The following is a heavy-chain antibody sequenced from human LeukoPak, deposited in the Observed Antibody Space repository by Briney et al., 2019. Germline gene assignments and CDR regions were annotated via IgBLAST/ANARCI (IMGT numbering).Heavy chain of an antibody. CDR2: LYHTGRM. CDR3: VRLGIVSTQPNIDY. Sequence: SETLSLTCGVSGYSISRGYYWGWIRQPPGEGLEWIASLYHTGRMYYNPSLKSRVTISVDTSKNQFSLKLSSVTAADTAVYYCVRLGIVSTQPNIDYWGQGTLVTVSS. D-gene: IGHD2/OR15-2a*01. V-gene: IGHV4-38-2*01. CDR1: GYSISRGYY. J-gene: IGHJ4*02.